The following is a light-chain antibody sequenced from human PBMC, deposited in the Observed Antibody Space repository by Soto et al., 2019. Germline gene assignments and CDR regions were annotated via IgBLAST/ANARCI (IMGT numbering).Light chain of an antibody. CDR3: QQRSNWPT. J-gene: IGKJ5*01. Sequence: DIVLTQSPATLSLSPGERATLSCRASQSVSSYLAWYQQKPGQAPRLLIYDASNRAPGIPARFSGSGSGTDFTLTISSLEPEDLAVYYCQQRSNWPTFGQGTRLEI. CDR2: DAS. V-gene: IGKV3-11*01. CDR1: QSVSSY.